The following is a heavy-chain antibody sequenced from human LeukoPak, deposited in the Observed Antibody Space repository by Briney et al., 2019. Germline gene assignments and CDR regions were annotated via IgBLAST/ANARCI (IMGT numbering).Heavy chain of an antibody. Sequence: AGGSLRLSCAASGFTVSSNYMSWVRQAPGKGLEWASVIYSGGSTYYADSVKGRFTISRDNAKNSLYLQMNSLRAEDTAVYYCARNGGYCSSTSCYAYGMDVWGQGTTVTVSS. J-gene: IGHJ6*02. V-gene: IGHV3-53*01. CDR1: GFTVSSNY. D-gene: IGHD2-2*01. CDR3: ARNGGYCSSTSCYAYGMDV. CDR2: IYSGGST.